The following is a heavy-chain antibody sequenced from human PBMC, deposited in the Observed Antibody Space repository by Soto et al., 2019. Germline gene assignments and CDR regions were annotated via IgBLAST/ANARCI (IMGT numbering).Heavy chain of an antibody. CDR3: ARDSPVLRFLEWLLGYFDY. CDR2: IAYDVINK. Sequence: VGSRRVSGAASGFTFSSYAMHWVRQAPGKGLEWVAVIAYDVINKYYADSVKGRFTISRDNSKNTLYLQMKSLRAEDTAVDYCARDSPVLRFLEWLLGYFDYWGQGTLVTVSS. V-gene: IGHV3-30-3*01. D-gene: IGHD3-3*01. J-gene: IGHJ4*02. CDR1: GFTFSSYA.